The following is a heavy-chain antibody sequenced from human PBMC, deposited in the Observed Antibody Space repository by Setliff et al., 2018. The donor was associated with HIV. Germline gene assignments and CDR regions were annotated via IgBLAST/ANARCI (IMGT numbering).Heavy chain of an antibody. CDR2: TYYSGST. V-gene: IGHV4-39*01. D-gene: IGHD3-22*01. Sequence: PSETLSLTCTVSGGSISSSSYYWGWIRQPPGKGLEWIGNTYYSGSTYYNPSLKSRVTISVDTSENQFSLRLNSVTAADTAVYYCARYRYCYDSSGYGRWFDPWGQGTLVTVSS. CDR1: GGSISSSSYY. J-gene: IGHJ5*02. CDR3: ARYRYCYDSSGYGRWFDP.